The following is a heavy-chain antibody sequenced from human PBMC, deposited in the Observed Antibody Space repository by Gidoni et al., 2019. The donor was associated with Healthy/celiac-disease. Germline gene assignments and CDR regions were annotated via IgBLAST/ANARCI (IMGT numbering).Heavy chain of an antibody. J-gene: IGHJ3*02. CDR2: IRWNSCSI. CDR3: AKVGGPGVIVTTTYAFDI. Sequence: EVQLVASGGGLVQPGRSMRLSCAATGFTFEDHAMHWDRQAPWKGLDGVSGIRWNSCSIGYADSVKGRFTISRDNAKNSLYLQMNSLRAEDTALYYCAKVGGPGVIVTTTYAFDIWGQGTMVTVSS. D-gene: IGHD3-16*02. CDR1: GFTFEDHA. V-gene: IGHV3-9*01.